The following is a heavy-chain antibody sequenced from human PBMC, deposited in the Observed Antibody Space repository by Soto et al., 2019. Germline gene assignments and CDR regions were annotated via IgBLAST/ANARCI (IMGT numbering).Heavy chain of an antibody. J-gene: IGHJ5*02. V-gene: IGHV1-8*01. Sequence: ASVKVSCKASGYTFTSYDINWVRQATGQGLEWMGWMNPNSGNTGYAQKFQGRVTMTRNTSISTAYMELSSLRSEDTAVYYCARGQLLWFGSWFDPWGQGTLVTVSS. CDR3: ARGQLLWFGSWFDP. CDR1: GYTFTSYD. CDR2: MNPNSGNT. D-gene: IGHD3-10*01.